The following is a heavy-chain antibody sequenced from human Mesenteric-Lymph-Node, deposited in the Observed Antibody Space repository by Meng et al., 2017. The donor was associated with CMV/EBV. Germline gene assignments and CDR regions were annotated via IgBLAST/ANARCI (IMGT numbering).Heavy chain of an antibody. CDR1: GFTFSDYY. J-gene: IGHJ4*02. D-gene: IGHD5-12*01. V-gene: IGHV3-11*04. CDR2: ISKSGSMI. Sequence: GGSLRLSCAASGFTFSDYYMAWIRQAPGRGLMWVSYISKSGSMIYYADSVKGRFSVFRDNGKNFLFLQMNSLRAEDTGVYYCARAPVPYPGYSDFDFGGTSDFWGQGTLVTVSS. CDR3: ARAPVPYPGYSDFDFGGTSDF.